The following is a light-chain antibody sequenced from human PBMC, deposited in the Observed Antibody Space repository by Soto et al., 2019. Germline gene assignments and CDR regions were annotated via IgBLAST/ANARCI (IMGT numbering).Light chain of an antibody. Sequence: DTQMTQSPSSLSASVGDRVTITCRASQSISRNLNWYQQKPGRAPKLLIYAASSLLSGVPSMFSGSGSGTDFTLTISSLQPEDFATYYCQQSYSTPHTFGQGTKLEIK. J-gene: IGKJ2*01. CDR1: QSISRN. CDR3: QQSYSTPHT. CDR2: AAS. V-gene: IGKV1-39*01.